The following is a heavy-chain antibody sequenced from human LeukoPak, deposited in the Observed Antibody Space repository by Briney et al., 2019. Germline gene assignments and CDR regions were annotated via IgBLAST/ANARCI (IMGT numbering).Heavy chain of an antibody. CDR2: IWYDGSNK. CDR1: GFTFSSYG. CDR3: ARGPIVGATLLGYFDL. V-gene: IGHV3-33*01. D-gene: IGHD1-26*01. J-gene: IGHJ2*01. Sequence: GGSLRLSCAASGFTFSSYGMHWVRQAPGKGLEWVAVIWYDGSNKYYADSVKGRFTISRDNSKNTLYLQMNSLRAEDTAVYYCARGPIVGATLLGYFDLWGRGTLVTVSS.